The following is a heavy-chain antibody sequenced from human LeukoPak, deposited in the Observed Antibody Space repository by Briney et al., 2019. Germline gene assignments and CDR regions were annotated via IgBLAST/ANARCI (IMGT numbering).Heavy chain of an antibody. CDR1: GFTVSSNY. V-gene: IGHV3-53*01. CDR3: ARYDGGSGPFDY. D-gene: IGHD3-10*01. Sequence: QPGGSLRHSCAVSGFTVSSNYMSWVRQAPGKGLEWVSVLYNGGNTYYADSVKGRFTVSRDNSKNTLYLQMNSLRAEDTAVYYCARYDGGSGPFDYWGQGTLVTVSS. J-gene: IGHJ4*02. CDR2: LYNGGNT.